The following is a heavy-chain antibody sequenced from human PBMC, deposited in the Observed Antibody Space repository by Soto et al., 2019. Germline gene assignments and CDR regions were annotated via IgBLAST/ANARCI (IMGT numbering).Heavy chain of an antibody. D-gene: IGHD1-20*01. CDR2: IKSRTDGGTS. CDR3: TTHPFNWNPGEGY. Sequence: GGSLRLSCAASGFTFNNAWMTWVRQAPGEGLEWVGLIKSRTDGGTSDYAAPVKGRFTITRDDSKSTLFLQMNSLTIEDTAVYYCTTHPFNWNPGEGYWGQGTLVTVSS. V-gene: IGHV3-15*01. J-gene: IGHJ4*02. CDR1: GFTFNNAW.